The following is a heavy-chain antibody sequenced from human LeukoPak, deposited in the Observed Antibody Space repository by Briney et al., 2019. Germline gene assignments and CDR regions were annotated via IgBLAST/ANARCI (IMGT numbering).Heavy chain of an antibody. J-gene: IGHJ4*02. CDR1: GFTFSDYA. CDR3: ARVGADYGDYAVYFAY. Sequence: GRSLRLSCAASGFTFSDYAFHWVRQVPGKGLEWVAVIWYDGSKEYYSDSMKGRVTISRDNSKDTVYLHMDSLRAEDTAIYYCARVGADYGDYAVYFAYWGQGALVTVSS. CDR2: IWYDGSKE. D-gene: IGHD4-17*01. V-gene: IGHV3-33*01.